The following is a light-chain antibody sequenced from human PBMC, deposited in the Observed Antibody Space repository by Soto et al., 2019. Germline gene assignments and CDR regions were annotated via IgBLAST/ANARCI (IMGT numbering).Light chain of an antibody. CDR3: SSYAISSSLV. CDR2: DVT. CDR1: SSDVGGYNY. J-gene: IGLJ1*01. V-gene: IGLV2-14*03. Sequence: QSVLTQPVSVSGAPRQSITISCTGTSSDVGGYNYVSWYQQHPDIAPKLMIYDVTNRPSGVSNRFSGSKSGNTASLTISGLQAEDEADYYCSSYAISSSLVFGTGTKVTVL.